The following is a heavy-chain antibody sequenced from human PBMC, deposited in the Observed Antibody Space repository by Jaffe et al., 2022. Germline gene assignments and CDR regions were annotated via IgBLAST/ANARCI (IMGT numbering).Heavy chain of an antibody. Sequence: QVQLQESGPGLVKPSQTLSLTCTVSGGSISSGSYYWSWIRQPAGKGLEWIGRIYTSGSTNYNPSLKSRVTISVDTSKNQFSLKLSSVTAADTAVYYCARVFYYDSSGRGNPTYYYYYMDVWGKGTTVTVSS. CDR1: GGSISSGSYY. CDR2: IYTSGST. CDR3: ARVFYYDSSGRGNPTYYYYYMDV. J-gene: IGHJ6*03. D-gene: IGHD3-22*01. V-gene: IGHV4-61*02.